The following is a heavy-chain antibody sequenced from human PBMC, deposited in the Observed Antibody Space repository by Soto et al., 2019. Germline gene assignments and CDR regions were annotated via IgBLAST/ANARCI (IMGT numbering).Heavy chain of an antibody. CDR3: ARSIAAAGTYYYGMDG. J-gene: IGHJ6*02. D-gene: IGHD6-13*01. CDR1: GYTFTGYY. CDR2: INPNSGGT. Sequence: ASVKVSCKASGYTFTGYYMHWVRQAPGQGLEWMGWINPNSGGTNYAQKFQGWVTMTRDTSISTAYMELSRLRSDDTAVYYCARSIAAAGTYYYGMDGWGQGTTVPVSS. V-gene: IGHV1-2*04.